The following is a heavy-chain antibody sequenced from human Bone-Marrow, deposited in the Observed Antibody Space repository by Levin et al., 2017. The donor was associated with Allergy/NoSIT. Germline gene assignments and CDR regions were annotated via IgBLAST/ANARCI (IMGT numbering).Heavy chain of an antibody. D-gene: IGHD3-3*01. V-gene: IGHV3-23*01. CDR1: GFTFSSYA. Sequence: GGSLRLSCAASGFTFSSYAMSWVRQAPGKGLEWVSAISGSGGSTYYADSVKGRFTISRDNSKNTLYLQMNSLRAEDTAVYYCAKDLVILEWWGYFDYWGQGTLVTVSS. CDR3: AKDLVILEWWGYFDY. CDR2: ISGSGGST. J-gene: IGHJ4*02.